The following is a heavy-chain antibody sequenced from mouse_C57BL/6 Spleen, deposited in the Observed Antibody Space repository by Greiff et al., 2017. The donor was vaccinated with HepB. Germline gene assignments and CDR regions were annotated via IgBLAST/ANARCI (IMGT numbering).Heavy chain of an antibody. V-gene: IGHV1-26*01. CDR1: GYTFTDYY. D-gene: IGHD3-1*01. CDR2: INPNNGGT. CDR3: ARYSSSGAMDY. Sequence: EVQLQQSGPELVKPGASVKISCKASGYTFTDYYMNWVKQSHGKSLEWIGDINPNNGGTSYNQKFKGKATLTVDKSSSTAYMELRSLTSEDSAVYYCARYSSSGAMDYWGQGTSVTVSS. J-gene: IGHJ4*01.